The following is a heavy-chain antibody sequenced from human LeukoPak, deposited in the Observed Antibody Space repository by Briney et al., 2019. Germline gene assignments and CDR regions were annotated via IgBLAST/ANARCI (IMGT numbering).Heavy chain of an antibody. CDR1: GGTFSSYA. CDR2: IIPIFGIA. V-gene: IGHV1-69*10. J-gene: IGHJ6*02. D-gene: IGHD4-17*01. Sequence: ASVTVSCKASGGTFSSYAISWVRQAPGQGLEWMGRIIPIFGIANYAQKFQGRVTITADKSTSTAYMELSSLRSGDTAVYYCARDMTVTTSSDYYYGMDVWGQGTTVTVSS. CDR3: ARDMTVTTSSDYYYGMDV.